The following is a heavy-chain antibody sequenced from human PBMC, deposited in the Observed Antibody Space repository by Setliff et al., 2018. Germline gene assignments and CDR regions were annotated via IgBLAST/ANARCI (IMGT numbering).Heavy chain of an antibody. J-gene: IGHJ4*02. V-gene: IGHV4-59*11. CDR1: GGSISSHY. CDR3: ARDSKD. Sequence: SETLSLTCIVSGGSISSHYWSWIRQPPGKGLEWIGSIYYSGSTNYNPSLKSRVTISVDTSKNQFSLKLSSVTAADTAVYYCARDSKDWGQGTLVTVSS. CDR2: IYYSGST.